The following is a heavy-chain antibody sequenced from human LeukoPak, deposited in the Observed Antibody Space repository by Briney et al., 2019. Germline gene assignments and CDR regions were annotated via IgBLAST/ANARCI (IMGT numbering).Heavy chain of an antibody. V-gene: IGHV3-23*01. Sequence: GGSLRLSCAASGFTFSRYTMSWVRQAPGKGLEWVSTISGSGGSTYYADSVKGRFTISRDNSKKMLYLQMNSLRAEDTAVYYCAKDEIDYWGQGTLVTVSS. CDR1: GFTFSRYT. CDR3: AKDEIDY. J-gene: IGHJ4*02. CDR2: ISGSGGST.